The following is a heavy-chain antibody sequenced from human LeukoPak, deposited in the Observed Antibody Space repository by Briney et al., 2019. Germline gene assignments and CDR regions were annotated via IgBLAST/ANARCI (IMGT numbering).Heavy chain of an antibody. CDR2: LTGNGGSR. J-gene: IGHJ4*02. D-gene: IGHD3-3*01. CDR1: DFTFNNYV. Sequence: GGSLRLSCAASDFTFNNYVMNWVRQAPGKGLEWVSSLTGNGGSRYYADSVKGRFTISRDNSKNTLYLQMNSLRAEDTAVYYCARRTWEWGFFDYWGQGTLVTVSS. CDR3: ARRTWEWGFFDY. V-gene: IGHV3-23*01.